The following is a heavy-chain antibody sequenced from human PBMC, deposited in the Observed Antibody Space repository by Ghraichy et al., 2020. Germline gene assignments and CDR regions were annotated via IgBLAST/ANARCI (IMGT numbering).Heavy chain of an antibody. CDR3: ARDPREDGPMVRGVERSYYYGMDV. D-gene: IGHD3-10*01. CDR1: GFTFSSYW. CDR2: IKQDGSEK. V-gene: IGHV3-7*01. J-gene: IGHJ6*02. Sequence: GGSLRLSCAASGFTFSSYWMSWVRQAPGKGLEWVANIKQDGSEKYYVDSVKGRFTISRDNAKNSLYLQMNSLRAEDTAVYYCARDPREDGPMVRGVERSYYYGMDVWGQGTTVTVSS.